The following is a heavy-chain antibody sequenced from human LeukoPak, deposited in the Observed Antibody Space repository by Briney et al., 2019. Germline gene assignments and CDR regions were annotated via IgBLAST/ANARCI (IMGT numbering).Heavy chain of an antibody. CDR3: ARDSVHGYYDSSGYSTLFDY. D-gene: IGHD3-22*01. Sequence: ETLSLTCTVSGGSISSSSYYWGWIRQPPGKGLEWVANIKQDGSEKYYVDSVKGRFTISRDNAKNSLYLQMNSLRAEDTAVYYCARDSVHGYYDSSGYSTLFDYWGQGTLVTVSS. CDR2: IKQDGSEK. V-gene: IGHV3-7*01. J-gene: IGHJ4*02. CDR1: GGSISSSSYY.